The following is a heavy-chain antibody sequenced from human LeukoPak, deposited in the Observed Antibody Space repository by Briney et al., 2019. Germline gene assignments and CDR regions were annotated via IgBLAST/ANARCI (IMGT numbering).Heavy chain of an antibody. J-gene: IGHJ4*02. D-gene: IGHD3-10*01. Sequence: GGSLRLSCVVSGITLSNYGMSRVRQAPGKGLEWVSGISERGGSTNYADSVEGRFIISRDTSKNTVYLQMNSLRVEDTAVYFCAKRGIVIRAVIIIGFHKEAYYFDYWGQGILVTVSS. V-gene: IGHV3-23*01. CDR2: ISERGGST. CDR3: AKRGIVIRAVIIIGFHKEAYYFDY. CDR1: GITLSNYG.